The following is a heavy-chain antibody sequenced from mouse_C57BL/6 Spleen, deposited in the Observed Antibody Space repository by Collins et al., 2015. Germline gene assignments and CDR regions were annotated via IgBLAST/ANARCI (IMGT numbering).Heavy chain of an antibody. D-gene: IGHD1-1*01. Sequence: QVQLQQSGAELVKPGTSVKLSCKASGYTFTSYDINWVRQGPEQGLEWIGRIFPGDGRTKYSEKFKGKATLTTDKSSSTAYMQLSRLTSEDSAVYFCAREKGDSYGSSSFAYWGQGTLVTVSA. J-gene: IGHJ3*01. V-gene: IGHV1-85*01. CDR2: IFPGDGRT. CDR1: GYTFTSYD. CDR3: AREKGDSYGSSSFAY.